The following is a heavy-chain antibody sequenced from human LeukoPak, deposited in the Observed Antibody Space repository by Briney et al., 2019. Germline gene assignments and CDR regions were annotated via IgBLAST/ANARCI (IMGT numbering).Heavy chain of an antibody. J-gene: IGHJ5*02. CDR3: ARCTGGVTIFGVAIRRFDP. D-gene: IGHD3-3*01. CDR2: IYYSGST. V-gene: IGHV4-61*01. Sequence: PSETLSLTCTVSGPSVSSGSYYWSWIRQPPGKGLDGIGYIYYSGSTNYNPSLKSRVTISVDTSKNQFSLKLTSVTAADTAVYYCARCTGGVTIFGVAIRRFDPWGQGTLVTVSS. CDR1: GPSVSSGSYY.